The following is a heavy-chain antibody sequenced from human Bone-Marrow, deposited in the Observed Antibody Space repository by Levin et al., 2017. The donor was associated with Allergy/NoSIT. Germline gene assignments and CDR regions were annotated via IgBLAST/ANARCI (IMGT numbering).Heavy chain of an antibody. Sequence: ASVKVSCKASGYSFIGYYIQWVRQAPGQGLEWMGRINPNTGDTYVAQKFEGRVTMTRDTSISTAYMELSRLTSDDAAVYYCTRLLPGITVSGSGFDPWGQGTLVTVSS. J-gene: IGHJ5*02. CDR2: INPNTGDT. CDR3: TRLLPGITVSGSGFDP. V-gene: IGHV1-2*06. CDR1: GYSFIGYY. D-gene: IGHD6-19*01.